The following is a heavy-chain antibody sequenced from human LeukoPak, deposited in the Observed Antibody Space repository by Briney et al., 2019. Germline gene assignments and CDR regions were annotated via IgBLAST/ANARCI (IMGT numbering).Heavy chain of an antibody. CDR3: TRVNLRGSQYNWFDP. CDR1: GGTLNSHI. J-gene: IGHJ5*02. CDR2: ITPIIDTA. D-gene: IGHD1-26*01. Sequence: SVKVSCKTSGGTLNSHIFSWVRQAPGQGLEWMGKITPIIDTAKYSQKFQGRVTITADKSTTTVYIELSSLKSGDTAVYYCTRVNLRGSQYNWFDPWGQGTLVTVSS. V-gene: IGHV1-69*08.